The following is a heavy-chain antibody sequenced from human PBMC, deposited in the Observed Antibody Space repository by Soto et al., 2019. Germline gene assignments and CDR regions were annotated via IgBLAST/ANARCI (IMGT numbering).Heavy chain of an antibody. V-gene: IGHV3-74*01. D-gene: IGHD2-2*03. CDR1: GFTFSTYW. CDR3: VRDGYCITTSCDGNWFDP. Sequence: EVQLVESGGGLVQPGGSLRLSCAASGFTFSTYWMHWIRQVPGKGLEWVSRINSDASHTYYADSVKGGVTISRDNAKNTLHLEMNRLRAEDTAVYYCVRDGYCITTSCDGNWFDPWGQGTLVTVSS. CDR2: INSDASHT. J-gene: IGHJ5*02.